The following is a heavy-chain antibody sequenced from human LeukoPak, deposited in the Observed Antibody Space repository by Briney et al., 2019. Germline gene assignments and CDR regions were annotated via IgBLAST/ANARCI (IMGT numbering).Heavy chain of an antibody. J-gene: IGHJ4*02. Sequence: KPGASLKVSCKASGYTFTGYYKHWVRQAPGQGLEWMGWINPNSGGTNYAQKFQGRVTMTRGTSISTAYMELSRLRSDDTAVYYCARRGQYCTNGVCWITFDYWGQGTLVTVSS. D-gene: IGHD2-8*01. CDR3: ARRGQYCTNGVCWITFDY. CDR1: GYTFTGYY. CDR2: INPNSGGT. V-gene: IGHV1-2*02.